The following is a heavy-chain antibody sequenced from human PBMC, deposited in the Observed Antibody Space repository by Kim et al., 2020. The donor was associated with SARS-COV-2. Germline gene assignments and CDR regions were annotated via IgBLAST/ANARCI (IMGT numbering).Heavy chain of an antibody. CDR3: ARDRGGIVATDAFDI. CDR1: GGSVSSGSYY. Sequence: SETLSLTCTVSGGSVSSGSYYWSWIRQPPGKGLEWIGYIYYSGSTNYNPSLKSRVTISVDTSKNQFSLKLSSVTAADTAVYYCARDRGGIVATDAFDIWGQGTMVTVSS. J-gene: IGHJ3*02. D-gene: IGHD5-12*01. CDR2: IYYSGST. V-gene: IGHV4-61*01.